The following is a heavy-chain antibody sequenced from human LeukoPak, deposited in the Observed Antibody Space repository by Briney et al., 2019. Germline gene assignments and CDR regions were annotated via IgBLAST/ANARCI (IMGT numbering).Heavy chain of an antibody. D-gene: IGHD3-22*01. J-gene: IGHJ1*01. Sequence: GGSLRLSCVASGYTFRDHGMHWVRQAPGKGLEWVTMIWSTGTSAFYADSVRGRFTISRDNSKNTLYLQMNSLRAEDTAVYYCAKVGYYYDSSGYYYREYFQHWGQGTLVTVSS. V-gene: IGHV3-33*06. CDR1: GYTFRDHG. CDR3: AKVGYYYDSSGYYYREYFQH. CDR2: IWSTGTSA.